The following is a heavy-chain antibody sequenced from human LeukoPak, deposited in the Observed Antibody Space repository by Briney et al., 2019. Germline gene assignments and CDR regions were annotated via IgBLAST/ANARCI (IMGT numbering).Heavy chain of an antibody. CDR1: GFTFDDYA. D-gene: IGHD5-18*01. Sequence: PGRSLRLSCAASGFTFDDYAMHWVRQAPGKGLEWVSGISWNSGSIGYADSVKGRFTISRDNAKNSLYLQMNSLRAEDTALYYCAKALLPDVDTAMVIVYWGQGTLVTVSS. J-gene: IGHJ4*02. V-gene: IGHV3-9*01. CDR2: ISWNSGSI. CDR3: AKALLPDVDTAMVIVY.